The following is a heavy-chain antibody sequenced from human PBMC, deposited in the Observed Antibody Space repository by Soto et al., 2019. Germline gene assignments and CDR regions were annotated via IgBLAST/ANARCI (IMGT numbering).Heavy chain of an antibody. V-gene: IGHV3-23*01. CDR2: ISGSGGST. CDR1: GFTFSSYA. J-gene: IGHJ4*02. D-gene: IGHD6-6*01. Sequence: GESLKISCAASGFTFSSYAMSWVRQAPGKGLEWVSAISGSGGSTYYADSVKGRFTISRDNSKNTLYLQMNSLRAEDTAVYYCAKDSSPVAARPDYFDYWGQGTLVTVSS. CDR3: AKDSSPVAARPDYFDY.